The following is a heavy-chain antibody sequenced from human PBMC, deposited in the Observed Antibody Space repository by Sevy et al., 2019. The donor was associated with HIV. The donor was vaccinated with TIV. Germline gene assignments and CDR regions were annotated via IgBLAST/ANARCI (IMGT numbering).Heavy chain of an antibody. D-gene: IGHD2-21*02. CDR3: AKTLQKLPFHPHYFDY. Sequence: GGSLRLSCAASGFTLNKAWMNWVRQAPGKGLEWVASISATGGSTHYADSVKGRFTISRDVSKSTLYLQMNSLTAEDTAMFYCAKTLQKLPFHPHYFDYWGQGTLVTVSS. J-gene: IGHJ4*02. CDR2: ISATGGST. V-gene: IGHV3-23*01. CDR1: GFTLNKAW.